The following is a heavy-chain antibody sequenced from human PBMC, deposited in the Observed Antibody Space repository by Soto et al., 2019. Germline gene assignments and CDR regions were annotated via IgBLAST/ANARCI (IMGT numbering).Heavy chain of an antibody. D-gene: IGHD2-2*01. CDR2: INHSGST. J-gene: IGHJ5*02. V-gene: IGHV4-34*01. CDR3: ACTMGRDWFDP. CDR1: GGSFSGYY. Sequence: SETLSLTCAVYGGSFSGYYWSWIRQPPGKGLEWIGEINHSGSTNYNPSLKSRVTISVDTSKNQFSLKLSSVTAADTAVYYCACTMGRDWFDPGGQGTLVTVSS.